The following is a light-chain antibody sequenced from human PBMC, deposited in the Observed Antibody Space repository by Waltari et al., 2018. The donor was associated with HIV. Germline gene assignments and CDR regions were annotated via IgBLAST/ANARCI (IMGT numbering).Light chain of an antibody. Sequence: QSVLTQPPPVSGAAAQRLTIPCTGTMHSIEAGYDIDWYQQLTGTPPQPPILRNGKRPAGLPDRFSGTKSGTSASLAITGLQAEDEAYYYCQSYDSSLSGSWVFGGGTKLTVL. V-gene: IGLV1-40*01. CDR1: MHSIEAGYD. CDR3: QSYDSSLSGSWV. CDR2: RNG. J-gene: IGLJ3*02.